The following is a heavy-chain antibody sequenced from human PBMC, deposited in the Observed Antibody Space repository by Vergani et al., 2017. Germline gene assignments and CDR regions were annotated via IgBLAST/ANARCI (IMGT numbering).Heavy chain of an antibody. V-gene: IGHV4-61*02. CDR2: IYTSGST. Sequence: QVQLQESGPGLVKPSQTLSLTCTVSGGSISSGSYYWSWIRQPAGKGLEWIGRIYTSGSTNYNPSLKSRVTISVDTAQNQLSLKLSSVTAADTAVYYCGRVPLYCSSTSCYVEDYYYYMDVWGKGTTVTVSS. CDR3: GRVPLYCSSTSCYVEDYYYYMDV. CDR1: GGSISSGSYY. D-gene: IGHD2-2*01. J-gene: IGHJ6*03.